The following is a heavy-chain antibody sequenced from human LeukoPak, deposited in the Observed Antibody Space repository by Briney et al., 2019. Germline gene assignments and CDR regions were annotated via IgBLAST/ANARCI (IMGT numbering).Heavy chain of an antibody. Sequence: GSLRLFWGASGFTFSSHGMTWVRPAPGEGLEWVSAISISGDTTYYADAVKGRFTISRDNSKNTVYLQMNSLRAEDTAVYYCANEIRPNDYWGQGTLVTVSS. CDR1: GFTFSSHG. CDR2: ISISGDTT. V-gene: IGHV3-23*01. CDR3: ANEIRPNDY. D-gene: IGHD4-17*01. J-gene: IGHJ4*02.